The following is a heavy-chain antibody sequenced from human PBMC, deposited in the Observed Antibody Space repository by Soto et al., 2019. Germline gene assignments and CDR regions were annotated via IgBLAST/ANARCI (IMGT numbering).Heavy chain of an antibody. CDR2: INHSGTT. J-gene: IGHJ5*02. CDR1: GGSFSSYF. V-gene: IGHV4-34*01. D-gene: IGHD6-19*01. Sequence: SETLSLTCAVYGGSFSSYFWSWIRQPPGKGLEWIGEINHSGTTYYNPSLKSRVTISVDTSKNQFSLKLSSVTAADTAVYYCASGPGSGWYWFDPWGQGTLVTVSS. CDR3: ASGPGSGWYWFDP.